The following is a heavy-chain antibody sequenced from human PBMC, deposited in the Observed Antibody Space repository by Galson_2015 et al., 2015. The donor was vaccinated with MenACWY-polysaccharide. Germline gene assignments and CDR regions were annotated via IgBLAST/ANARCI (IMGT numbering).Heavy chain of an antibody. CDR1: GDSATSPTYY. CDR2: LSYSGRA. Sequence: ETLSLTCTVSGDSATSPTYYWSWLRQSPGKGLEWIGYLSYSGRANENPSLRSRVAISIDTSKNQFSLRLTSVTAADTAMYYCAREPTFSDGSFGCFGPWGQGTLVTVSS. CDR3: AREPTFSDGSFGCFGP. V-gene: IGHV4-61*01. J-gene: IGHJ5*02. D-gene: IGHD2-15*01.